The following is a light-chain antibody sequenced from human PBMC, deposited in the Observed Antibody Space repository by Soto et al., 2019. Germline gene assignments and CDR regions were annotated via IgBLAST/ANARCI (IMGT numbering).Light chain of an antibody. CDR1: RSISTH. V-gene: IGKV1-39*01. J-gene: IGKJ3*01. CDR3: QQSYSTPTT. Sequence: DIQMTQSPSSLSASVGDRVTITCRASRSISTHLNWYQQKPGKAPNLLIYAASSLHSGVPSRFSGSGSVTDFTLSISSLQPEDFATYFCQQSYSTPTTFGPGTKVDIK. CDR2: AAS.